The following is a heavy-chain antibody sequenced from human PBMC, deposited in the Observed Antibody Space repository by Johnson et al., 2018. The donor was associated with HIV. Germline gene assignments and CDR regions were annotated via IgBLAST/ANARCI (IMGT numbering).Heavy chain of an antibody. D-gene: IGHD2-15*01. CDR3: TTIWTTLGECSGGSCDDAFDI. CDR1: GFTFSNAW. J-gene: IGHJ3*02. V-gene: IGHV3-15*01. Sequence: VQLVESGGGLVKPGGSLRLSCAASGFTFSNAWMSWVRQAPGKGLEWVGRIKSKTDGGTTDYAAPVKGRFTISRDDSKNTLYLQMNSLKTEDTAVYYCTTIWTTLGECSGGSCDDAFDIWGQGTMVTVSS. CDR2: IKSKTDGGTT.